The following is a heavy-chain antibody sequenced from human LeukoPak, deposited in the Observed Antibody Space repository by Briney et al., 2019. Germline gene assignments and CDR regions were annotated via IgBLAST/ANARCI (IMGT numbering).Heavy chain of an antibody. CDR3: ARDGSIAMAVDSYYYYHGLDV. CDR1: GFTFSSYS. J-gene: IGHJ6*02. Sequence: GGSLRLSCVASGFTFSSYSMNWVRQVPGKGLEWVSFISSGTSYIYYADSVKGRFTISRDNAKNSLYLQMNSLRAEDTAVYYCARDGSIAMAVDSYYYYHGLDVWGQGTTVTVSS. CDR2: ISSGTSYI. D-gene: IGHD6-19*01. V-gene: IGHV3-21*01.